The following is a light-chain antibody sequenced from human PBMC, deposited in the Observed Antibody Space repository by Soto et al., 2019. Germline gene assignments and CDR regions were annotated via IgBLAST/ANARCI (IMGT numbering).Light chain of an antibody. CDR2: DAS. Sequence: DIQMTQSPSSLSASVGDRVTITCQASQDISNYLNWYQQKPGKAPKLLIYDASNLETGAPSRFSGSGSGTDFTFTISRLQPEDIATDDCQQYDNLQITFGQGTRLEIK. V-gene: IGKV1-33*01. CDR3: QQYDNLQIT. J-gene: IGKJ5*01. CDR1: QDISNY.